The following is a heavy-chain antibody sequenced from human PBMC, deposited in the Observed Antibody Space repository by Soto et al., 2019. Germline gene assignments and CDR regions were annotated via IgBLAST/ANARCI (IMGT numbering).Heavy chain of an antibody. CDR1: GGSISSSSYY. V-gene: IGHV4-39*01. Sequence: PSETLSLTCTVSGGSISSSSYYWGWIRQPPGKGLEWIGSIYYSGSTYYNPSLKSRVTISVDTSKNQFSLKLSSVTAADTAVYYCARQRGTMVRGVIVYYYYYYMDVWGKGTTVTVPS. CDR2: IYYSGST. J-gene: IGHJ6*03. D-gene: IGHD3-10*01. CDR3: ARQRGTMVRGVIVYYYYYYMDV.